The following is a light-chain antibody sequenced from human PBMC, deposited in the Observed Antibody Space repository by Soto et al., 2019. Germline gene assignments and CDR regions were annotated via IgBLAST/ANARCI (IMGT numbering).Light chain of an antibody. J-gene: IGKJ1*01. CDR1: QTIGTW. CDR2: KAS. CDR3: QQYNSYPWT. V-gene: IGKV1-5*03. Sequence: IQMTQSPSTLSASVGDRVTFTCRASQTIGTWLAWYQQKPGEAPKLLIYKASTLEVGVPSRFSASGSGTEFTLTINTLQPADYATYYCQQYNSYPWTFCQGTKV.